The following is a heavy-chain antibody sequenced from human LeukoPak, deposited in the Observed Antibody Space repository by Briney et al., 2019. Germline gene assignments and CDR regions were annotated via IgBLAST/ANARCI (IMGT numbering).Heavy chain of an antibody. CDR1: GFXXXXSA. D-gene: IGHD3-16*01. V-gene: IGHV1-58*02. CDR2: IVVGSGNT. J-gene: IGHJ4*02. CDR3: AAETALALGLDY. Sequence: SVKVSCKASGFXXXXSAMXXVRQAXGXXXXXIGWIVVGSGNTNYAQKFQERVTITRDMSTSTAYMELSSLRSEDTAVYYCAAETALALGLDYWGQGTLVTVSS.